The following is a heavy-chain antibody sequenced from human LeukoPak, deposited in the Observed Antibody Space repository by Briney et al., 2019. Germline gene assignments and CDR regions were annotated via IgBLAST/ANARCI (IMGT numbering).Heavy chain of an antibody. D-gene: IGHD3-22*01. V-gene: IGHV3-74*01. CDR3: ARDGYDSSGYYLDWFDP. CDR2: INSDGSST. CDR1: GFTFSSYW. J-gene: IGHJ5*02. Sequence: EGSLRLSCAASGFTFSSYWMHWVRQAPGKGLVWVSRINSDGSSTSYADSVKGRFTISRDNAKNTLYLQMNSLRAEDTAVYYCARDGYDSSGYYLDWFDPWGQGTLVTVSS.